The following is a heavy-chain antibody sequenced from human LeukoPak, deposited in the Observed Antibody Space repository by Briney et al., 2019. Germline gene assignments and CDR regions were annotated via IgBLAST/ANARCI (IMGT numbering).Heavy chain of an antibody. Sequence: SETLSLTCTVSGYSISSGFYWGWIRQPPGKGLEWIGSIYHSGSSYYNPSLKSRVTISVDTSKNQFSLKLSSVTAADTAVYYCARVGGTYYYYYYMDVWGKGTTVTVSS. CDR3: ARVGGTYYYYYYMDV. D-gene: IGHD1-26*01. V-gene: IGHV4-38-2*02. CDR1: GYSISSGFY. J-gene: IGHJ6*03. CDR2: IYHSGSS.